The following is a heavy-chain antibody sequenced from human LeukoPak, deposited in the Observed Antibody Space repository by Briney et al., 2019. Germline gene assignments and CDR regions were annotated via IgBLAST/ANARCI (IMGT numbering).Heavy chain of an antibody. Sequence: GGSLRLSCAASGFTFSSYGMSWVRQAPGKGLEWVSAISGSGGSTYYADSVKGRFTISRDNSKDTLYLQMNSLRAEDTAVYYCAKMVRGVINFDYWGQGTLVTVSS. V-gene: IGHV3-23*01. CDR1: GFTFSSYG. CDR3: AKMVRGVINFDY. CDR2: ISGSGGST. J-gene: IGHJ4*02. D-gene: IGHD3-10*01.